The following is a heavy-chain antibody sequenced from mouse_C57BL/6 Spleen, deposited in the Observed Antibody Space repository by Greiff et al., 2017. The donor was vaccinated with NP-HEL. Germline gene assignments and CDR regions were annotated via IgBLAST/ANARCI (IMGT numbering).Heavy chain of an antibody. CDR2: IDPSDSYT. Sequence: VQLQQPGAELVKPGASVKLSCKASGYTFTSYWMQWVKQRPGQGLEWIGEIDPSDSYTNYNQKFKGKATLTVDTSSSTAYMQLSSLTSEDSAVYYCARLGQGFAYWGQGTLVTVSA. J-gene: IGHJ3*01. CDR1: GYTFTSYW. CDR3: ARLGQGFAY. V-gene: IGHV1-50*01. D-gene: IGHD3-3*01.